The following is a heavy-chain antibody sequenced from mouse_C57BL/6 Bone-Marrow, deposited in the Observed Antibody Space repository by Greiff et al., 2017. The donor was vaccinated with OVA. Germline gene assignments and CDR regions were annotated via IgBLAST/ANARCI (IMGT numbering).Heavy chain of an antibody. D-gene: IGHD2-4*01. CDR2: ISDGGSYT. V-gene: IGHV5-4*03. CDR1: GFTFSSYA. CDR3: ARGPYDYDGVFFAY. Sequence: EVKVVESGGGLVKPGGSLKLSCAASGFTFSSYAMSWVRQTPEKRLAWVATISDGGSYTYYPDNVKGRFTISRDNAKNNLYLQMSHLKSEDTAMYYCARGPYDYDGVFFAYWGQGTLVTVSA. J-gene: IGHJ3*01.